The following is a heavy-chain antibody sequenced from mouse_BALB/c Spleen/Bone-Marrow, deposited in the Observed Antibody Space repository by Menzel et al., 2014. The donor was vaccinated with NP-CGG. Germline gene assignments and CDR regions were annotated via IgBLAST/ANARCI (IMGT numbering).Heavy chain of an antibody. J-gene: IGHJ2*01. Sequence: VQLQQSGAELARPGASVKLSCKASGYTFTSYWMQWVKQRPGQGLEWIGAIYPGDGDTRYTQKFKGKATLTADKSSSTAYMQLSGLASEDSAVYYCASYYDYDGRGYWGQGTTLTVSS. V-gene: IGHV1-87*01. CDR1: GYTFTSYW. CDR3: ASYYDYDGRGY. D-gene: IGHD2-4*01. CDR2: IYPGDGDT.